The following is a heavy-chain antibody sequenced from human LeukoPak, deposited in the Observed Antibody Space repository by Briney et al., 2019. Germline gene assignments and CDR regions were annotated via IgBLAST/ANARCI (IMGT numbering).Heavy chain of an antibody. CDR2: ISPDGREK. Sequence: GGSLRLSCAASGFTFNNYWMNWVRQAPGKGLEWVANISPDGREKKYVDSLKGRFTISRDNAKNSVFLQMNSLTAEDTAVYFCARPTYEFRLDLWGQGTLVTVSS. CDR3: ARPTYEFRLDL. CDR1: GFTFNNYW. D-gene: IGHD2-21*01. J-gene: IGHJ5*02. V-gene: IGHV3-7*01.